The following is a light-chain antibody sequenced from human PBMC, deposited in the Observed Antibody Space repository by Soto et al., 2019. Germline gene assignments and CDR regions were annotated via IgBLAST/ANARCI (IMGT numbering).Light chain of an antibody. CDR1: QSVSSSY. CDR3: QQYNSWPET. J-gene: IGKJ1*01. CDR2: DAS. V-gene: IGKV3-15*01. Sequence: EVVVTQSPATLSVSPGERATLSCRASQSVSSSYLAWYQQKPGQAPRLLIYDASTRATGIPARFSGSGSGTEFTLTISSLQSEDFAVYYCQQYNSWPETFGQGTKVDIK.